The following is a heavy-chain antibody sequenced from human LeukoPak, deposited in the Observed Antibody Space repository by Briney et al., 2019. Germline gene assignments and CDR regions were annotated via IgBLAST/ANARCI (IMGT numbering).Heavy chain of an antibody. CDR3: ARRVSAYYIDY. V-gene: IGHV3-66*04. J-gene: IGHJ4*02. CDR1: GFAVSSNY. Sequence: GGSLRLSCAASGFAVSSNYMSWVRQAPGKGLEWVSVIYSGGNTYYADSVKGRFTISRDNSRNTLYLQMNSLRAEDTAVYYCARRVSAYYIDYWGQGTLVTVSP. D-gene: IGHD3-22*01. CDR2: IYSGGNT.